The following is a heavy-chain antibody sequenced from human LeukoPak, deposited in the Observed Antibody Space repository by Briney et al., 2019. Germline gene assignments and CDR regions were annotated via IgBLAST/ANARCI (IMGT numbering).Heavy chain of an antibody. V-gene: IGHV3-23*01. J-gene: IGHJ4*02. CDR3: AKGRSSWYSTYFDY. CDR2: ISGSGGST. Sequence: GGSLRLSCAASGFTFSSYAMSWVRQPPGKGLEWVSAISGSGGSTYYADSVKGRFTISRDNSKNTLYLQMNSLRAEDTAVYYCAKGRSSWYSTYFDYWGQGTLVTVSS. CDR1: GFTFSSYA. D-gene: IGHD6-13*01.